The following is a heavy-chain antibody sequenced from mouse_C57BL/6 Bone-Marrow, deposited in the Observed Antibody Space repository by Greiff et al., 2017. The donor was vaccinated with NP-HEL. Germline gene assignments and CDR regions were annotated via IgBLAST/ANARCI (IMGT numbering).Heavy chain of an antibody. D-gene: IGHD2-3*01. J-gene: IGHJ4*01. V-gene: IGHV1-81*01. CDR3: ARWLLRDYYAMDY. CDR1: GYTFTSYG. CDR2: IYPRSGNT. Sequence: QVQLQQSGAELARPGASVKLSCKASGYTFTSYGISWVKQRTGQGLEWIGEIYPRSGNTSYNEKFKGKATLTADKSSSTAYLELRSLTSEDSAVYFCARWLLRDYYAMDYWGQGTSVTVSS.